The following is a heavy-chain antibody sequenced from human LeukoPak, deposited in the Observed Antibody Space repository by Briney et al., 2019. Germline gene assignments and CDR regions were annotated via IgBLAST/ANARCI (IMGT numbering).Heavy chain of an antibody. Sequence: GASVKVSCKXSGYTFSSYYIHWVRQAPGQGLEWMGLINPSGGSTTYAQKFQGRVTMTRDTSTSTVYMELSSLRSEDTAVYYCARAPYYDSSGSQFDYWGQGTLVTVSS. D-gene: IGHD3-22*01. CDR3: ARAPYYDSSGSQFDY. CDR1: GYTFSSYY. CDR2: INPSGGST. V-gene: IGHV1-46*01. J-gene: IGHJ4*02.